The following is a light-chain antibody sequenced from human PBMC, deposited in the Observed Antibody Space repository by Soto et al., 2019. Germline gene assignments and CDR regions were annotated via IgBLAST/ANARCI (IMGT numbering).Light chain of an antibody. CDR1: QGVSRK. CDR2: GAS. J-gene: IGKJ4*01. V-gene: IGKV3-15*01. Sequence: DIVMTQSPATLSVAPGERVTFSCRASQGVSRKLAWYQHKPGQAPRLLISGASTGATGIPARFSGSGSGTEFNLTISSLQSEDFAVYFCQQYDDWLRLTFGGGTKVDIK. CDR3: QQYDDWLRLT.